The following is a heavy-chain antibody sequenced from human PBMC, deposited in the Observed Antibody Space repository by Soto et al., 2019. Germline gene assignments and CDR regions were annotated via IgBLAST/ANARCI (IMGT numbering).Heavy chain of an antibody. CDR3: AIDLWWYNH. D-gene: IGHD2-15*01. V-gene: IGHV3-23*01. Sequence: EVQLLESGGGLVQPGGSLRLSCTASGFTFSDHAMTWVRQAPGKGLEWLSGISGGGSGAYYADSVKGRFTVSRANSHNTLFLQMDRLSVEDPAIYYGAIDLWWYNHWGQGTLVNVSS. CDR1: GFTFSDHA. CDR2: ISGGGSGA. J-gene: IGHJ4*02.